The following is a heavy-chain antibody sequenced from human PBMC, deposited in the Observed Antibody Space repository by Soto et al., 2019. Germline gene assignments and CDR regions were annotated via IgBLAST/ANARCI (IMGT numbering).Heavy chain of an antibody. CDR2: ISYDGSNK. V-gene: IGHV3-30*18. CDR1: GFTFCSYG. D-gene: IGHD3-10*01. Sequence: QVQLVESGGGVVQPGRSLRLSCAASGFTFCSYGMHWVRQAPGKGLEWVAVISYDGSNKYYADSVKGRFTISRDNSKNTLYLQMNSLRAEDTAVYYCAKVGGSGSYSSPPHYWGQGTLVTVSS. J-gene: IGHJ4*02. CDR3: AKVGGSGSYSSPPHY.